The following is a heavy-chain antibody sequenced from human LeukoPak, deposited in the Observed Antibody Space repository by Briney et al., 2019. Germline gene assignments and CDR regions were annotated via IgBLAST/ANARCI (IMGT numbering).Heavy chain of an antibody. D-gene: IGHD2-8*02. V-gene: IGHV3-23*01. CDR3: ATYRQVLLPFES. Sequence: GGSLRLSCAASGFTFSTFAMIWVRQPPGKGPEWVSSIFPSGGEIHYADSVRGRFTISRDNPKSTLSLQMKSLRAEDTAIYYCATYRQVLLPFESWGQGTLVTVSS. CDR1: GFTFSTFA. J-gene: IGHJ4*02. CDR2: IFPSGGEI.